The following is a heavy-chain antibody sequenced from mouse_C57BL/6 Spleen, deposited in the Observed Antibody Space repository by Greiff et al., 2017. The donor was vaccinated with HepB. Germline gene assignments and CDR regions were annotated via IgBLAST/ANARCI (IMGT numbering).Heavy chain of an antibody. Sequence: EVKVEESGGGLVKPGGSLKLSCAASGFTFSDYGMHWVRQAPEKGLEWVAYISSGSSTIYYADTVKGRFTISRDNAKNTLFLQMTSLRSEDTAMYYCARQAPLGDYAMDYWGQGTSVTVSS. CDR1: GFTFSDYG. CDR3: ARQAPLGDYAMDY. D-gene: IGHD3-1*01. V-gene: IGHV5-17*01. J-gene: IGHJ4*01. CDR2: ISSGSSTI.